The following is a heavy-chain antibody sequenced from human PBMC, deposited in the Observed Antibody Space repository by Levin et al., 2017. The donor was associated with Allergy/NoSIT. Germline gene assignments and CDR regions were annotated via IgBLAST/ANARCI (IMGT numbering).Heavy chain of an antibody. J-gene: IGHJ3*02. CDR2: IKPDGSQE. V-gene: IGHV3-7*01. CDR3: ARDRDDESTNYDDAFDS. CDR1: EFSISSYW. Sequence: GGSLRLSCIASEFSISSYWMDWVRQAPGKGLEWVANIKPDGSQENDVDSVKGRFTISRDNAKNSLHLEMNSLRGEDTAVYYCARDRDDESTNYDDAFDSWGQGTLVTVSS. D-gene: IGHD2-8*01.